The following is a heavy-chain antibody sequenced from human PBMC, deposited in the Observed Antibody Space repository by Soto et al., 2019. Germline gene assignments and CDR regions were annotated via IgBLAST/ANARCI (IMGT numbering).Heavy chain of an antibody. CDR3: ARAGYSGYDYFDY. V-gene: IGHV4-59*01. CDR2: IYYSGST. Sequence: ETLSLTCTVSGGSISSYYWSWIRQPPGKGLELIGYIYYSGSTNYNPSLKSRVTLSVDTSKNQFSLKLSSVTAADTAVYYCARAGYSGYDYFDYWGQGTLVTVSS. D-gene: IGHD5-12*01. J-gene: IGHJ4*02. CDR1: GGSISSYY.